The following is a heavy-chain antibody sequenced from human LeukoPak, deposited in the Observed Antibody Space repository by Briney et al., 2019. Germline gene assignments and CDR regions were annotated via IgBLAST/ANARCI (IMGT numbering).Heavy chain of an antibody. J-gene: IGHJ4*02. Sequence: GGSLRLSCTASGFTFGDYAMSWVRQAPGKGLEWVGFIRSKAYGGTTEYAASVKGRFTISRDDSKSIAYLQMNSLKTEDTAVYYCTRQQIVATIYGYWGQGALVTVSS. D-gene: IGHD5-12*01. CDR1: GFTFGDYA. CDR3: TRQQIVATIYGY. V-gene: IGHV3-49*04. CDR2: IRSKAYGGTT.